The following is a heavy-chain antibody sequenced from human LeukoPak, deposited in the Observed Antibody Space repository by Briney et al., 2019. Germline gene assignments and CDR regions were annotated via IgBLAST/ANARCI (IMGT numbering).Heavy chain of an antibody. V-gene: IGHV1-69*01. CDR3: ARGGLDSSRIRDWFDP. CDR2: IIPIFGTA. CDR1: GGTFSSYA. Sequence: GSSVKVSCKASGGTFSSYAISWVRQAPGQGLEWMGGIIPIFGTASYAQKFQGRVTITADESTSTAYMELSSLRSEDTAVCYCARGGLDSSRIRDWFDPWGQGTLVTVSS. D-gene: IGHD3-22*01. J-gene: IGHJ5*02.